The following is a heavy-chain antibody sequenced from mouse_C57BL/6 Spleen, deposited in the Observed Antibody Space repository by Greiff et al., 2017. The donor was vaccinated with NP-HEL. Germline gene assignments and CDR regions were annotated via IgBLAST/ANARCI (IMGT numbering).Heavy chain of an antibody. J-gene: IGHJ4*01. CDR1: GFNIKDYY. Sequence: EVQLQQSGAELVRPGASVKLSCTASGFNIKDYYMHWVKQRPEQGLEWIGRIDPEDGDTEYAPKFQGKATMTADTSSNTAYLQLSSLTSEDTAVYYCTIAYYSNYDYAMDYWGQGTSVTVSS. CDR3: TIAYYSNYDYAMDY. D-gene: IGHD2-5*01. CDR2: IDPEDGDT. V-gene: IGHV14-1*01.